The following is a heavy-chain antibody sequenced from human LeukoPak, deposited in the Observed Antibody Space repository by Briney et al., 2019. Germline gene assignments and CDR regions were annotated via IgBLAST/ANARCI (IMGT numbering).Heavy chain of an antibody. V-gene: IGHV3-33*08. Sequence: GGSLRLSCAASGFTFSNYYMSWIRQAPGKGLEWVAVIWYDGSNKYYADSVKGRFTISRGNSKNTLYLQMNSLRAEDTAVYYCANLQGPWGQGTLVTVSS. CDR1: GFTFSNYY. CDR3: ANLQGP. J-gene: IGHJ5*02. CDR2: IWYDGSNK.